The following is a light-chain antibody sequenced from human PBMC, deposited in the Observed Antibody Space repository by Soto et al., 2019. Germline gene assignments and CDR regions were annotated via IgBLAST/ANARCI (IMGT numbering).Light chain of an antibody. V-gene: IGLV1-51*01. CDR3: AAWDNNLSAVV. CDR1: NSNIGNNY. J-gene: IGLJ2*01. CDR2: DTY. Sequence: QSVLTQPPSVSAAPGQKVTISFSGSNSNIGNNYVSWYQQLPGAAPKLLIYDTYKRPSGIPDRFSGSKSGASATLDIAGIQTGDEADYYCAAWDNNLSAVVFGGGTKLTVL.